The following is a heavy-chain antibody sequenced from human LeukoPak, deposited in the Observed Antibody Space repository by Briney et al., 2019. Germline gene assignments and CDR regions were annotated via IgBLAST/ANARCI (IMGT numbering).Heavy chain of an antibody. V-gene: IGHV3-23*01. J-gene: IGHJ4*02. D-gene: IGHD6-19*01. CDR1: GFTFSSYA. CDR3: AKDRGSGWYSSYFDY. Sequence: GGSLRLSCAASGFTFSSYAMSWVRQAPGKGLEWVSAISGSGGSTYYADSVKGRFTISRDNSKNTLYLQMNSLRAEDTAVYYCAKDRGSGWYSSYFDYWGQGTLVTVSS. CDR2: ISGSGGST.